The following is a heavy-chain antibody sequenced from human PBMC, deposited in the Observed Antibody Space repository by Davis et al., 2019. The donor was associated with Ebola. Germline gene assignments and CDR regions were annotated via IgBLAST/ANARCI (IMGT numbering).Heavy chain of an antibody. V-gene: IGHV1-2*06. J-gene: IGHJ4*02. D-gene: IGHD5-18*01. CDR1: GYTFTQYL. CDR2: IISNIGDT. CDR3: ARGHNYGFEY. Sequence: ASVKVSCKASGYTFTQYLIHWVRQAPGQGLEWMGRIISNIGDTNYAQNFQGRVTMTRDTSISTAYMELSRLTSDDTAVYYCARGHNYGFEYWGQGTLVIVSS.